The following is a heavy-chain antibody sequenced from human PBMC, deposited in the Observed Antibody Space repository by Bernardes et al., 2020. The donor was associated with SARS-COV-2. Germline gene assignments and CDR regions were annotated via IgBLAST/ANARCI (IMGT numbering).Heavy chain of an antibody. V-gene: IGHV1-24*01. Sequence: ASVKVSCKVSGYTLTELSMHWVRQAPGKGLEWMGGFDPEDGETIYAQKFQGRVTMTEDTSTDTAYMELSSLRSEDTAVYYCARDGGLTYYDFWSGYSRRNWFDPWGQGTLVTVSS. CDR1: GYTLTELS. CDR3: ARDGGLTYYDFWSGYSRRNWFDP. J-gene: IGHJ5*02. D-gene: IGHD3-3*01. CDR2: FDPEDGET.